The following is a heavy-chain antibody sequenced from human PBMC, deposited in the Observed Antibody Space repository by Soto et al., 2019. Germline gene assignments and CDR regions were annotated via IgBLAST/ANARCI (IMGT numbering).Heavy chain of an antibody. CDR1: GGSFSGYY. V-gene: IGHV4-34*01. CDR2: INDRGSI. Sequence: QVQLQQWGAGPLRPLETLSLTCGVSGGSFSGYYWAWIRQSPGKGLEWIGEINDRGSINYNPSLKRCISISIDTSKNPFPLNPASVNAADPALYYRARESHDILAGPPWVWYFDLWGRGTLVTVSS. D-gene: IGHD3-9*01. J-gene: IGHJ2*01. CDR3: ARESHDILAGPPWVWYFDL.